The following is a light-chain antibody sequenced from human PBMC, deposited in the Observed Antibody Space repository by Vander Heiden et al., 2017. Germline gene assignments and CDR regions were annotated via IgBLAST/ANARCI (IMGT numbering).Light chain of an antibody. V-gene: IGKV2-28*01. Sequence: DIVMTQSPLSLSITPGEPASLSCRSSQSLLHSHGHNFFDWYLQKPGQSPQRLIYWGSNRTSGVSDRFSGSESGTDFTLKISRVEAEDVGVYYCMQALETPYTFGQGTKLEIK. CDR3: MQALETPYT. CDR1: QSLLHSHGHNF. J-gene: IGKJ2*01. CDR2: WGS.